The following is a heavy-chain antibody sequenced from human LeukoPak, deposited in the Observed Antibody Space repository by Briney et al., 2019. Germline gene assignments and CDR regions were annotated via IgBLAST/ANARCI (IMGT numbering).Heavy chain of an antibody. V-gene: IGHV1-69*04. Sequence: ASVKVSCKASGGTFSSYAISWVRQAPGQGLEWMGRIIPILGIANYAQKFQGRVTITADKSTSTAYMELSSLRSEDTAVYYCARARDGGYYDSSGYPEDYWGQGTLVTVSS. CDR1: GGTFSSYA. CDR2: IIPILGIA. D-gene: IGHD3-22*01. CDR3: ARARDGGYYDSSGYPEDY. J-gene: IGHJ4*02.